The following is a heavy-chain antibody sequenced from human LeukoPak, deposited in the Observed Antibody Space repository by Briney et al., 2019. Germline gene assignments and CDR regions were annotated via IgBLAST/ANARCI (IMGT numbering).Heavy chain of an antibody. Sequence: GASVKVSCKASGYTFTGYYMHWVRQAPGQGLEWMGWINPNSGGTNYAQKFQGRVTMTRDTSISTAYMELSRLRSEDTAVYYCARALGRGYSYGYTDYWGQGTLVTVSS. CDR2: INPNSGGT. V-gene: IGHV1-2*02. CDR3: ARALGRGYSYGYTDY. CDR1: GYTFTGYY. D-gene: IGHD5-18*01. J-gene: IGHJ4*02.